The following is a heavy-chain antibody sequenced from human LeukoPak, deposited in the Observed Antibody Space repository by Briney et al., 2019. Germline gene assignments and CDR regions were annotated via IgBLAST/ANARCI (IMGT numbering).Heavy chain of an antibody. V-gene: IGHV4-59*08. CDR3: ARQSFLEWYFDY. J-gene: IGHJ4*02. CDR2: IYYSGST. D-gene: IGHD3-3*01. Sequence: SETLSLTCTVSVGSISSSYWSWIRQPPGKGLEWIGYIYYSGSTNHNPSLKSRVTISVDTSKNQFSLKLSSVTAADTAVYYCARQSFLEWYFDYWGQGALVTVSS. CDR1: VGSISSSY.